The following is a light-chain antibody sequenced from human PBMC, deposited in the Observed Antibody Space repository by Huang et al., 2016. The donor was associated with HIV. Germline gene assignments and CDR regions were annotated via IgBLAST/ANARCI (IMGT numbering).Light chain of an antibody. CDR1: QSISRY. J-gene: IGKJ2*01. Sequence: DIQMTQSPTSLSASVGDRVTITCRASQSISRYLNWYQQKPGKAPKLLIYAASSLQSGVPSRFSCSGSGTDFTLTISSLQPEDFATYSCQQSSSTPPYTFGQGTKLEIK. CDR3: QQSSSTPPYT. V-gene: IGKV1-39*01. CDR2: AAS.